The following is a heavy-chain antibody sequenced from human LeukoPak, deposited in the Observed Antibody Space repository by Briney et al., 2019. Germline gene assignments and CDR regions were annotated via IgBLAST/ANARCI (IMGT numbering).Heavy chain of an antibody. D-gene: IGHD6-6*01. V-gene: IGHV4-34*01. Sequence: PSETLSLTCAVYGGSFSGYYWSWIRQPPGKGLEWIGEINHSGSTNYNPSLKSRVTIPVDTSKNQFSLKLSSVTAADTAVYYCARKRIAARGRGWFDPWGQGTLVTVSS. J-gene: IGHJ5*02. CDR3: ARKRIAARGRGWFDP. CDR2: INHSGST. CDR1: GGSFSGYY.